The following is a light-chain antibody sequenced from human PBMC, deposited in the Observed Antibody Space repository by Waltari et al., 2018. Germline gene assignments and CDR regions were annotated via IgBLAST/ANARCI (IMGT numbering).Light chain of an antibody. CDR2: GAS. Sequence: EIVMTHSQATLSVSPGERATLPCRASKGVSSNLAWYQQKPGQATRILIYGASSRATGIPVRFSGSGSGADFTLTISSLQSEDFAVYYCQQYNSWPPDTFGQGTKLQIK. V-gene: IGKV3-15*01. CDR1: KGVSSN. CDR3: QQYNSWPPDT. J-gene: IGKJ2*01.